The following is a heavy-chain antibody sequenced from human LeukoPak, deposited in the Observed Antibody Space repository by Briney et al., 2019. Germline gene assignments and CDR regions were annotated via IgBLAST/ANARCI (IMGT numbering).Heavy chain of an antibody. V-gene: IGHV4-4*02. D-gene: IGHD4-17*01. CDR2: IDHRGNT. CDR1: GDSISSTNW. Sequence: PSETLSLTCAVSGDSISSTNWWNWVRQPPGKGLEWIGEIDHRGNTNYNPSLKSRVTISVDRSKNQFSLKLTSVTAADTAVYYCARGYGPGYWGQGTLVNVSA. CDR3: ARGYGPGY. J-gene: IGHJ4*02.